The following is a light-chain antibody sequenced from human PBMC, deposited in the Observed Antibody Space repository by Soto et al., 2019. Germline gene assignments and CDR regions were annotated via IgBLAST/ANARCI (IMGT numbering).Light chain of an antibody. CDR3: TSYTSSSPLDV. J-gene: IGLJ1*01. V-gene: IGLV2-14*01. Sequence: QSVLTQPASVSGSPGQSITISCTGTSSDVGGYNYVSWYQQHPGKAPKLMIYDVSNRPSGVSNRFSGSKSGNTASLTISGPQAEDEVDYYCTSYTSSSPLDVFGTGTKVTAL. CDR2: DVS. CDR1: SSDVGGYNY.